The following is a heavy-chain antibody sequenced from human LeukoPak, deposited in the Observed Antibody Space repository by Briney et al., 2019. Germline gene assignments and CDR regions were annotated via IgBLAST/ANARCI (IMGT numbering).Heavy chain of an antibody. CDR1: GFTFSSYG. D-gene: IGHD3-3*01. V-gene: IGHV3-30*02. CDR2: IRYDGSNK. J-gene: IGHJ6*03. CDR3: ARGPYYDFWSGYYMPYYYYYYMDV. Sequence: GGSLRLSCAASGFTFSSYGMHWVRQAPGKGLEWVAFIRYDGSNKYYADSVKGRFTISRDNAKNSLYLQMNSLRAEDTAVYYCARGPYYDFWSGYYMPYYYYYYMDVWGKGTTVTVSS.